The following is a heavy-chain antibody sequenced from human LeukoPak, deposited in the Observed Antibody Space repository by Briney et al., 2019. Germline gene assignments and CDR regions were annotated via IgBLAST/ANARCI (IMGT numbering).Heavy chain of an antibody. Sequence: SETLSLTCTVSGGSISSYHWSWIRQPPGKGLECIGYIYSSGSTNYNPSLKSRVTISVDRSKNQFSLKLSSVTAADTAVYYCARIYCGGDCRGYYYHYYMDVWGKGTTVTISS. CDR2: IYSSGST. CDR3: ARIYCGGDCRGYYYHYYMDV. CDR1: GGSISSYH. V-gene: IGHV4-59*08. J-gene: IGHJ6*03. D-gene: IGHD2-21*02.